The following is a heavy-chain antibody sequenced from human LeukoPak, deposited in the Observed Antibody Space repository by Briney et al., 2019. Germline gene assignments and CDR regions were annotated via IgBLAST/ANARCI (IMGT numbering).Heavy chain of an antibody. D-gene: IGHD3-3*01. Sequence: SVKVSCKASGGTFSSYAIGWVRQAPGQGLEWMGGIIPIFGTANYAQKFQGRVTITTDESTSTAYMELSSLRSEDTAVYYCARGSYDFWSGYYGYWGQGTLVTVSS. CDR3: ARGSYDFWSGYYGY. J-gene: IGHJ4*02. CDR2: IIPIFGTA. CDR1: GGTFSSYA. V-gene: IGHV1-69*05.